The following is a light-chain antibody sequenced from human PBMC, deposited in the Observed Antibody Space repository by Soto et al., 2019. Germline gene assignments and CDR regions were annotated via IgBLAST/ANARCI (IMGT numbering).Light chain of an antibody. J-gene: IGKJ1*01. Sequence: DIQMTQSPSSLSGSVGDRVTITCRASQDISNYLAWYQQKPEKVPKLLIYAASTLQSGVPSRFSGSGSGTDFTLTISSLQPEDFATYYCQKYNSAPQTFGQGTKVDIK. CDR1: QDISNY. V-gene: IGKV1-27*01. CDR2: AAS. CDR3: QKYNSAPQT.